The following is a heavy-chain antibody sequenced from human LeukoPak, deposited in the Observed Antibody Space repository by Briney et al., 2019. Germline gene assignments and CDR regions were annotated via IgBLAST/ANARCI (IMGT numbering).Heavy chain of an antibody. Sequence: PSETLSLTCTVSGGSISSGSYYWSWIRQPAGKGLEWIGRIYTSGSTNYNPSLKSRVTISVDTSKNQFSLKLSSVTAADTAVYYCARHSSIAVAARGGWFDPWGQGTLVTVSS. CDR3: ARHSSIAVAARGGWFDP. D-gene: IGHD6-19*01. CDR1: GGSISSGSYY. J-gene: IGHJ5*02. V-gene: IGHV4-61*02. CDR2: IYTSGST.